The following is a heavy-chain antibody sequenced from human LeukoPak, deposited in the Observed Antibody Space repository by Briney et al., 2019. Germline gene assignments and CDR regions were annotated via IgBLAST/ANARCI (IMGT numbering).Heavy chain of an antibody. J-gene: IGHJ4*02. Sequence: GGSLRLSCAASGFTFSNAWMSWVRQAPGKGLEWVGRIKSKTDDGTTDYAAPVKGRFTISRDDSKNTLYLQMNSLKTEDTAVYYCSILMDYWGQGTLVTVSS. CDR3: SILMDY. V-gene: IGHV3-15*01. CDR2: IKSKTDDGTT. CDR1: GFTFSNAW.